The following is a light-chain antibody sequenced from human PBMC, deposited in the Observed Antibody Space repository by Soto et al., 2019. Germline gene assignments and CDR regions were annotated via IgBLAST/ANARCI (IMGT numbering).Light chain of an antibody. V-gene: IGLV2-8*01. Sequence: QSALTQPPSVSGSPGQSVTISCTGTSRDVGAYNYVSWYQKYPGKAPKLMIHEVNQRPSGVPARLSGSKSGNTASLTVYGLQTEDEADYYCSAFAATNTFEVLFGGGTKLTLL. CDR3: SAFAATNTFEVL. J-gene: IGLJ3*02. CDR1: SRDVGAYNY. CDR2: EVN.